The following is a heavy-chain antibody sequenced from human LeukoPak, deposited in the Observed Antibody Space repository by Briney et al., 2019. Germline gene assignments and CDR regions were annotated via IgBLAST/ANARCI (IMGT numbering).Heavy chain of an antibody. Sequence: SETLSLTCAVYGGSFSGYYWSWIRQPRGKGLEWIGEINHSGSTNYNPSLKSRVTISIDTSKNQFSLKLSSVTAADTAVYYCARLRGYQRTPISSSWYSGYYFDYWGQGTLVTVSS. J-gene: IGHJ4*02. CDR3: ARLRGYQRTPISSSWYSGYYFDY. CDR2: INHSGST. CDR1: GGSFSGYY. V-gene: IGHV4-34*01. D-gene: IGHD6-13*01.